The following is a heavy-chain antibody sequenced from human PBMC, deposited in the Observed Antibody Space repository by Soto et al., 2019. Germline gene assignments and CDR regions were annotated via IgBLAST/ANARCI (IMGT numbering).Heavy chain of an antibody. Sequence: GGSLRLSCAASGFTFSSYGMHWVRQAPGKGLEWVAVIWYDGSNKYYADSVKGRFTISRDNSKNTLYLQMNSLRAEDTAVYYCAREAFYGGNRRYYYYGMDVWXQGTTVTVSS. V-gene: IGHV3-33*01. CDR3: AREAFYGGNRRYYYYGMDV. D-gene: IGHD4-17*01. CDR1: GFTFSSYG. CDR2: IWYDGSNK. J-gene: IGHJ6*02.